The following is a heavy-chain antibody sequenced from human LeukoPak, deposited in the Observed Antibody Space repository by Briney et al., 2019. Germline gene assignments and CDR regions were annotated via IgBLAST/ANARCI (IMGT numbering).Heavy chain of an antibody. CDR3: ARHSNVVPAAIRGGWFDP. CDR1: GYSFTGYW. J-gene: IGHJ5*02. V-gene: IGHV5-51*01. D-gene: IGHD2-2*02. CDR2: VYPGDSDT. Sequence: GESLKISCKGSGYSFTGYWIGWVRQMPGKGLEWMGIVYPGDSDTRYSPSFQGQVTISADKSISTAYLQWSSLKASDTAMYYCARHSNVVPAAIRGGWFDPWGQGTLVSVSS.